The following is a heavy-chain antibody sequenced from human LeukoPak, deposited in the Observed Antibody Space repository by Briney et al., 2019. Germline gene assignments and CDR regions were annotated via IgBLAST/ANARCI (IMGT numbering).Heavy chain of an antibody. V-gene: IGHV3-30-3*01. CDR3: AREWTTSPLYYYGVDV. CDR1: GFTFSSYA. D-gene: IGHD4-11*01. J-gene: IGHJ6*02. Sequence: GGSLRLSCAASGFTFSSYAMHWVRQAPGKGLEWVAVISYDGSNKYYADSVKGRFTISRDNSKNTLYLQMNSLRAEDTAVYYCAREWTTSPLYYYGVDVWGQGTTVTVSS. CDR2: ISYDGSNK.